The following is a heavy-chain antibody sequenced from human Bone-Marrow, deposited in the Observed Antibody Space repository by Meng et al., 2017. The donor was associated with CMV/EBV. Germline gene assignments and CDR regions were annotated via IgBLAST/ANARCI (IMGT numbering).Heavy chain of an antibody. Sequence: GESLKISCAASGFTFSSYEMNWVRQAPGKGLEWVSYISSSGSTIYYADSVKGRFTISRDNAKNSLYLQMNSLRGEDTAVYYCARGQMYYDFWSGTQNWFDPWGQGTLVTVSS. V-gene: IGHV3-48*03. CDR1: GFTFSSYE. CDR2: ISSSGSTI. D-gene: IGHD3-3*01. J-gene: IGHJ5*02. CDR3: ARGQMYYDFWSGTQNWFDP.